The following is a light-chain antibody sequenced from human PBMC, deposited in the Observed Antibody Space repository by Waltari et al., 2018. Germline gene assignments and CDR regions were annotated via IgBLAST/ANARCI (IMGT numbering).Light chain of an antibody. Sequence: QSDLTQPRSVSGSPGQAVTISCTGTYVGEYDYVSWYQHHPDKAPKLIIYDVFNRPSVVLVRFSGSRSGATASLTIAGLRPEDEATYYCASYAGPAFGGGTKLTV. CDR1: YVGEYDY. J-gene: IGLJ2*01. V-gene: IGLV2-11*01. CDR2: DVF. CDR3: ASYAGPA.